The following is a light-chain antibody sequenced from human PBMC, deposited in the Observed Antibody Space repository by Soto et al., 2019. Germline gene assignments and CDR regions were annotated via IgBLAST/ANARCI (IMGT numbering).Light chain of an antibody. Sequence: DIVLTQSPGTLSLSPGERATLSCRASQSVSSGYLAWYQQKPGQAPRLLIYGASSRATGIPDRFSGSGSGTDFTLTISRLEPEDFAVYYCQQYGSSITFGQGTRLEI. CDR3: QQYGSSIT. CDR1: QSVSSGY. J-gene: IGKJ5*01. V-gene: IGKV3-20*01. CDR2: GAS.